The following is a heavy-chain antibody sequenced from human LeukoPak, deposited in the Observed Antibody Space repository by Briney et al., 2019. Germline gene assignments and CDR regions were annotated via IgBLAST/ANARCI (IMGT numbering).Heavy chain of an antibody. CDR1: GFTFSSYA. V-gene: IGHV3-33*08. CDR2: IWYDGSNK. D-gene: IGHD2-15*01. J-gene: IGHJ4*02. CDR3: ARTPGGCSGGSCYSGSFDY. Sequence: GRSLRLSCAASGFTFSSYAMHWVRQAPGKGLEGVAVIWYDGSNKYYADSVKGRFTISRDNSKNTLYLQMNSLRAEDTAVYYCARTPGGCSGGSCYSGSFDYWGQGTLVTVSS.